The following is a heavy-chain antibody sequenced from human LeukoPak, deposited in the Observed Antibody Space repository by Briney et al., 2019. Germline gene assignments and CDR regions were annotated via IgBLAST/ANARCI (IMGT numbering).Heavy chain of an antibody. CDR3: ARATLRGGSVFDY. J-gene: IGHJ4*02. V-gene: IGHV3-7*01. CDR2: IKQDGSEK. CDR1: GFTFSSYW. D-gene: IGHD2-21*01. Sequence: GGSLRLSCAASGFTFSSYWMSWVRQAPGKGLEWVANIKQDGSEKYYVDSVKGRFTISRDNAKNSLYLQMDSLTAEDTAVYYCARATLRGGSVFDYWGQGTLVTVSS.